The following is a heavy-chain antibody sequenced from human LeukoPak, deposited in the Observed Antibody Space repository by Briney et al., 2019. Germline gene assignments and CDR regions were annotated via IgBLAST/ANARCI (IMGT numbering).Heavy chain of an antibody. CDR3: ARDPIDY. V-gene: IGHV3-7*01. CDR2: IRQDGSEK. CDR1: GFIFSSYW. J-gene: IGHJ4*02. Sequence: GGSLRLSCTASGFIFSSYWMTWVRQAPGKGLEWAANIRQDGSEKNFVDSVKGRFTISRDNAKNSLYLQMNTLTAEDTAVYYCARDPIDYWGQGTLVTVTS.